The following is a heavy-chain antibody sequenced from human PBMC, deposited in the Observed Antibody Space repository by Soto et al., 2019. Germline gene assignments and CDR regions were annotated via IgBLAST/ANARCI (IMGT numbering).Heavy chain of an antibody. CDR1: GDSISSYY. CDR2: VFYSGST. CDR3: AREPLT. Sequence: SETLSLTYAVAGDSISSYYWCWIRQPPGKGLEWVGYVFYSGSTYYYPSLESRVTISLDTFNNQLSLKLSSVTAADTAVYYCAREPLTWGQGTLVTVSS. J-gene: IGHJ4*02. V-gene: IGHV4-59*06.